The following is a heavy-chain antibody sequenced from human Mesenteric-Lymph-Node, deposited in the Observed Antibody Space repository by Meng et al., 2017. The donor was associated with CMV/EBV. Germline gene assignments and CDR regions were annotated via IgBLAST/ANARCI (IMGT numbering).Heavy chain of an antibody. CDR1: FTFSGDG. Sequence: FTFSGDGTSWVRQAPGKGLEWVSAISGSGDSTYYADSVKGRFTISRDNSRNTLYLQMNSLRAEDTAVYYCAKDFYYDSSGYYPTPASWGQGTLVTVSS. J-gene: IGHJ5*02. CDR2: ISGSGDST. D-gene: IGHD3-22*01. V-gene: IGHV3-23*01. CDR3: AKDFYYDSSGYYPTPAS.